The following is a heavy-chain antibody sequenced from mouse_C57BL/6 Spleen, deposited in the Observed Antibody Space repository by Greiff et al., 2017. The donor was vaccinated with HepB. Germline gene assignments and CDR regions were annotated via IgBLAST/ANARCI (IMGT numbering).Heavy chain of an antibody. CDR3: ARVTTGPYYAMDY. D-gene: IGHD1-1*01. CDR2: ISSGSSTI. Sequence: EVKVVESGGGLVKPGGSLKLSCAASGFTFSDYGMHWVRQAPEKGLEWVAYISSGSSTIYYADTVKGRFTISRDNAKNTLFLQMTSLRSEDTAMYYCARVTTGPYYAMDYWGQGTSVTVSS. CDR1: GFTFSDYG. J-gene: IGHJ4*01. V-gene: IGHV5-17*01.